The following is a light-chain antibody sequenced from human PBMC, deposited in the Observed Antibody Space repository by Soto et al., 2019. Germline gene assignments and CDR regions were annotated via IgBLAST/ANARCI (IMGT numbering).Light chain of an antibody. J-gene: IGLJ1*01. Sequence: QSVLTQPASVSGSPGQSITISCTGTSSDVGGYNYVSWYQQHPGKAPKFMIYDVSNRPSGVSNRFSGSKSGTSASLAISGLRSEDEADYYCAAWDDSLSGRVFGTGTKVTVL. V-gene: IGLV2-14*01. CDR2: DVS. CDR3: AAWDDSLSGRV. CDR1: SSDVGGYNY.